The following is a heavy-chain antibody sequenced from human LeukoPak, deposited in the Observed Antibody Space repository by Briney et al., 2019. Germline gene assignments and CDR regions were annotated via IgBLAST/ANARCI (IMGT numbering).Heavy chain of an antibody. CDR2: IYYSGST. CDR3: AKGAQVGAPWFDP. Sequence: PSETLSLICTVSGGSISSGGYYWSWIRQHPGKGLEWIGYIYYSGSTYYNPSLKSRVTISVDTSKNQFSLKLSSVTAADTAVYYCAKGAQVGAPWFDPWGQGTLVTVSS. J-gene: IGHJ5*02. CDR1: GGSISSGGYY. V-gene: IGHV4-31*03. D-gene: IGHD1-26*01.